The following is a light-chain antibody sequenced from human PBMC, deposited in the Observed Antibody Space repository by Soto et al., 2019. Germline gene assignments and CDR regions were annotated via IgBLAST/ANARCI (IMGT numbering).Light chain of an antibody. Sequence: EIVLTQSPGTLSLSPGDRATLSCRASQRVSSSYLAWYQQKPGQAPRLFIYGASSRATGIPDRFSGSGSGTDFTLTISRVEPEDFAVYYCQQYGSSGYTCGQGTKLEIK. V-gene: IGKV3-20*01. J-gene: IGKJ2*01. CDR2: GAS. CDR3: QQYGSSGYT. CDR1: QRVSSSY.